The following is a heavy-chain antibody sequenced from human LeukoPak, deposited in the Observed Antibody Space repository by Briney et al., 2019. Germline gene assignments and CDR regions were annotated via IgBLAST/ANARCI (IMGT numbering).Heavy chain of an antibody. CDR1: GFTFSSYA. J-gene: IGHJ4*02. CDR2: TSSDGNIK. D-gene: IGHD3-22*01. V-gene: IGHV3-30-3*01. Sequence: PGGSLRLSCAASGFTFSSYAMHWVRQAPGKGLEWVAVTSSDGNIKYYADSVKGRFTISRDNSKNTLYLQMNSLRGEDTGVYYCARGSDYYYGSSSVDFWGQGTLVTVSS. CDR3: ARGSDYYYGSSSVDF.